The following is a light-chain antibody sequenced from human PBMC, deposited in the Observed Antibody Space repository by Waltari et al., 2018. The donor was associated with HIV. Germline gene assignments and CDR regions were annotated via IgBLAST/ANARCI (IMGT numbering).Light chain of an antibody. Sequence: SSDLTQDPGQSVAVGPTVRNTCQRDSRRTYHAAWYQQKPGQAPILVVYGTNNRPAGVPDRFSGSTSGDTASLTITGAQAVDEADYYCGSRDTSGYSFAFGPGTKVTVL. V-gene: IGLV3-19*01. CDR2: GTN. CDR1: SRRTYH. CDR3: GSRDTSGYSFA. J-gene: IGLJ1*01.